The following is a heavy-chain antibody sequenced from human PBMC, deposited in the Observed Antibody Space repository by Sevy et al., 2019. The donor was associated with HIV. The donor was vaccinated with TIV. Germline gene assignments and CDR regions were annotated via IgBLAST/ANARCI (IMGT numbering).Heavy chain of an antibody. D-gene: IGHD2-15*01. CDR3: AKAHADRSGGTCYTAHYYYDIDV. Sequence: GGSLRLSCAASGFAFSDYAMHWVRQAPGKGLEWVAAISYAGFYKYFADSVKGRFTVSKDNSRNTLYLEMNSLRAEDTAVYYCAKAHADRSGGTCYTAHYYYDIDVWGRGATVTGSS. CDR2: ISYAGFYK. J-gene: IGHJ6*02. CDR1: GFAFSDYA. V-gene: IGHV3-30*18.